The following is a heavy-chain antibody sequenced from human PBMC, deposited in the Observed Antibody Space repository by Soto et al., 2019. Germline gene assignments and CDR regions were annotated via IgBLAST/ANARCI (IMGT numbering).Heavy chain of an antibody. Sequence: GGSLRLSCAASGFTFSSYGMNWVRQAPGKGLEWVSSISSSGNYIYYADSVKGRFTISRDNAKNSLYLQMNSLRAEDTAVYYCVFGGWNQYFFDYWGQEIPVTVSS. J-gene: IGHJ4*02. CDR2: ISSSGNYI. CDR3: VFGGWNQYFFDY. CDR1: GFTFSSYG. D-gene: IGHD1-1*01. V-gene: IGHV3-21*01.